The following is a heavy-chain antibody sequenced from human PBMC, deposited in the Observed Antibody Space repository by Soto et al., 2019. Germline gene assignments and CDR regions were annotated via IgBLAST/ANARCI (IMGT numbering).Heavy chain of an antibody. CDR2: FSFGGST. V-gene: IGHV4-59*01. CDR1: GDPISKLY. CDR3: ARVSSGWYRDFRF. Sequence: SETLSLSCRVSGDPISKLYWGWIRQPPGKGLEWIGDFSFGGSTNYNPSLKSRLTISVDTSNNHFSLRLTSVTAADTAVYYCARVSSGWYRDFRFWGQGSLVTVSS. J-gene: IGHJ4*02. D-gene: IGHD6-19*01.